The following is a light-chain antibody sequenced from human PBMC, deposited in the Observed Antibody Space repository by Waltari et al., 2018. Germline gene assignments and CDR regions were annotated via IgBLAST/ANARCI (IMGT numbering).Light chain of an antibody. CDR1: QSVSSN. Sequence: EIVMTQSPATLSVSPGERATLPCRASQSVSSNLAWYQQKPGEAPRLLIFGTSTRATGMPARFTGSGSGTEFTLPISSLQSEDFAVYYCQQYNNWPPYTFGQGTKLEIK. V-gene: IGKV3-15*01. CDR2: GTS. J-gene: IGKJ2*01. CDR3: QQYNNWPPYT.